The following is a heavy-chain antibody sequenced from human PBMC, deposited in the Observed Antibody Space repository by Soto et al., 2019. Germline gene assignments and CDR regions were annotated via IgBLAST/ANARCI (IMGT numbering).Heavy chain of an antibody. CDR3: ASVRLDIAVNDAVDV. CDR2: MTYDGATE. CDR1: GFTFSDYV. J-gene: IGHJ3*01. Sequence: QVHLVESGGGVVQPGRSLRLSCAASGFTFSDYVIHWVRQAAGKGLEWVASMTYDGATEYYADSVKGRFTVSRDNFKRPLSLPFNTVRPNLTAVYYCASVRLDIAVNDAVDVVGEGTAVIVSS. V-gene: IGHV3-30*14. D-gene: IGHD3-9*01.